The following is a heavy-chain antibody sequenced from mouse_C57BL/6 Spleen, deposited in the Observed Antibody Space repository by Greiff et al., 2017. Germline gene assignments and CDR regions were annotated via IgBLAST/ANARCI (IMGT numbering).Heavy chain of an antibody. CDR1: GYTFTGYW. CDR2: ILPGSGST. Sequence: QVQLQQSGAELMKPGASVKLSCKATGYTFTGYWIEWVKQRPGHGLEWIGEILPGSGSTTYNEKFKGKATFTADTSSNTAYMQLSSLTTEDSAIYYCARGGLIYYYGSSPFDYWGQGTTLTVSS. D-gene: IGHD1-1*01. CDR3: ARGGLIYYYGSSPFDY. V-gene: IGHV1-9*01. J-gene: IGHJ2*01.